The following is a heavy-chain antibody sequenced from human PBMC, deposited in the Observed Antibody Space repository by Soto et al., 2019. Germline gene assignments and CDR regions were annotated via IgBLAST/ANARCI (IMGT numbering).Heavy chain of an antibody. J-gene: IGHJ4*02. CDR3: ARGPHVGISTS. D-gene: IGHD2-2*01. CDR1: GFNVSSNY. V-gene: IGHV3-53*01. CDR2: IYSGGST. Sequence: EVQLVESGGGLIQPGGSLRLSCAASGFNVSSNYMSWVRQAPGKGLEWLSVIYSGGSTYYAESVKGRFTISRDNSKNTLNLQMYALRVEDTAVYYCARGPHVGISTSWGQGTLVTVSS.